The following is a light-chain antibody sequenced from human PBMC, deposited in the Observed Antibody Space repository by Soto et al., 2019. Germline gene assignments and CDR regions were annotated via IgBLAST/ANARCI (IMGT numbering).Light chain of an antibody. CDR2: ETS. J-gene: IGLJ2*01. CDR3: LLSYSDARRV. CDR1: TGTVTSGHY. V-gene: IGLV7-46*01. Sequence: QAVVTQEPSLTVSPGGTVTLTCGSSTGTVTSGHYPYWFQQKPGQAPRTLIYETSNKHSWTPARFSGSLLGGKAALTLSGAQPEDEAEYYCLLSYSDARRVFGGGTQLTAL.